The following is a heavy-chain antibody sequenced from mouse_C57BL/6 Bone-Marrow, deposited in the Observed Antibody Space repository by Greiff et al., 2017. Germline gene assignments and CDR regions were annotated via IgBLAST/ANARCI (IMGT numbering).Heavy chain of an antibody. Sequence: EVQLVESGGGLVKPGGSLKLSCAASGFTFSDYGMHWVRQAPEKGLEWVAYISSGSSTIYYADTVKGRFTISRDNAKNTLFLQMTSQRSEDTAMYYCARRDDGYRYFDVWGTGTTVTVSS. CDR2: ISSGSSTI. V-gene: IGHV5-17*01. CDR3: ARRDDGYRYFDV. D-gene: IGHD2-3*01. CDR1: GFTFSDYG. J-gene: IGHJ1*03.